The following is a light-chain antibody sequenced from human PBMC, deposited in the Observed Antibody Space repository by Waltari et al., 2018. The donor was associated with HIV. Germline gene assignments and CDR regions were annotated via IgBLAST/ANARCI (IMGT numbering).Light chain of an antibody. J-gene: IGLJ2*01. CDR3: SSYAPTNNFYVL. CDR2: EVT. Sequence: QSALTPGSSASGSPGQSVTISCTGTSSDIGGYNYVSWYQQHPDKAPKLIMTEVTKRPSGVPDRFSGSKSVNTASLTVSGLQAEDEAHYYCSSYAPTNNFYVLFGGGTALTVL. V-gene: IGLV2-8*01. CDR1: SSDIGGYNY.